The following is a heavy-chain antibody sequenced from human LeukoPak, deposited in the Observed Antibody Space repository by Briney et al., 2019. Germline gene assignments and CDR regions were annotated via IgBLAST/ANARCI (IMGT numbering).Heavy chain of an antibody. Sequence: GGSLRLSCAASGFTFSSYSMNWVRQAPGKGLEWVSSISSSSSYIYYADSVKGRFTISRDNAKNSLYLQMNSLRAEDTAVYYCARAPTVTQNNYYYYMDVWGKGTTVAVSS. CDR3: ARAPTVTQNNYYYYMDV. CDR1: GFTFSSYS. CDR2: ISSSSSYI. J-gene: IGHJ6*03. V-gene: IGHV3-21*01. D-gene: IGHD4-17*01.